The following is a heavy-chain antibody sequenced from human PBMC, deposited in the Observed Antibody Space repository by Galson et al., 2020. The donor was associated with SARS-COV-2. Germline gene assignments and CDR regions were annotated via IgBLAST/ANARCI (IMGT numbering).Heavy chain of an antibody. CDR1: GYTFTSYY. Sequence: ASVQVSCKASGYTFTSYYMNWVRQDPGQGLERMGIINPSGGSTSYAQKFQGRVTMNRDTSTSTVYMELSSLRSEDTAVYYCARDPYYDFWSGYYSGIPYGMDVWGQGTTVTVSS. CDR3: ARDPYYDFWSGYYSGIPYGMDV. CDR2: INPSGGST. V-gene: IGHV1-46*03. D-gene: IGHD3-3*01. J-gene: IGHJ6*02.